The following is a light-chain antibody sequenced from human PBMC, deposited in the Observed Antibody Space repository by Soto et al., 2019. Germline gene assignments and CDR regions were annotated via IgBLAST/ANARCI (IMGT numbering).Light chain of an antibody. CDR3: QQYNSFAWT. J-gene: IGKJ1*01. CDR1: HNINTW. V-gene: IGKV1-5*01. CDR2: DAY. Sequence: DNHMTESPSTLSASVGDSVTISCRASHNINTWLAWYHQKPGMAPKLLISDAYTLESGVPSRFSGSGSGPEFTLTISSLQPDDLGTYYCQQYNSFAWTFGQGTKVDIK.